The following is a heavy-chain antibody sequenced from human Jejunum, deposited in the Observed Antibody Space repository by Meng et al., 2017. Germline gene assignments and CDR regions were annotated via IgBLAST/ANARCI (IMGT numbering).Heavy chain of an antibody. V-gene: IGHV4-4*02. CDR3: ARADYVRYFDL. J-gene: IGHJ2*01. Sequence: LQVSARGLVKPSGALALNCAVSGGSIESNNGLPWLRQPPGQGLEWIGEVYHSGSTHYNPSLQSRVTISIDNSKNRFSLSLNCVTAADTAIYYCARADYVRYFDLWGRGTLVTVSS. D-gene: IGHD3-10*02. CDR2: VYHSGST. CDR1: GGSIESNNG.